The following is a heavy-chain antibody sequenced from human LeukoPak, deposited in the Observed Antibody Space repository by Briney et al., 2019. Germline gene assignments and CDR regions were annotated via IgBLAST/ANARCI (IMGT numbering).Heavy chain of an antibody. Sequence: SETLSLTCTVSGGSISSSSYFWGWIRQPPGKGLEWIGSIYYSGNTYYNPSLKSRVTISVDTSKNQFSLKLSSVTAADTAVYYCARLKEGIDYWGQGTLVTVSS. V-gene: IGHV4-39*01. D-gene: IGHD3-10*01. CDR2: IYYSGNT. J-gene: IGHJ4*02. CDR3: ARLKEGIDY. CDR1: GGSISSSSYF.